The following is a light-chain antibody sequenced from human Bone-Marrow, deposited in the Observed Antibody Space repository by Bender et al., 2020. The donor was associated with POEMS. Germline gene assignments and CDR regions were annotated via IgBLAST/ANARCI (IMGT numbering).Light chain of an antibody. CDR1: SSNIGTNP. CDR3: ASWDDRLSGWV. J-gene: IGLJ3*02. CDR2: INN. Sequence: QSVLTQPPSASGTPGQRVTISCSGSSSNIGTNPVNWYQQLPGTAPKLLIYINNQRPSGVPDRFSGSKSGTSASLAISGLQYEDEADYYCASWDDRLSGWVFGGGTRLTVL. V-gene: IGLV1-44*01.